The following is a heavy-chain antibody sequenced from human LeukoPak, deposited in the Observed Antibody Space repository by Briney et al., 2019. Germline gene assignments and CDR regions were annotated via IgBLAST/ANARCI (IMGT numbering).Heavy chain of an antibody. CDR3: ARDHSSWELPSDY. Sequence: GGSLRLSCAASGFTFSSYWMHWVRQAPGKGLVWVSRINSDGSTISHADSVKGRFTISRDNAKNTLYLQMNSLRAEDTAVCYCARDHSSWELPSDYWGQGTLVTVSS. CDR1: GFTFSSYW. D-gene: IGHD6-13*01. CDR2: INSDGSTI. V-gene: IGHV3-74*01. J-gene: IGHJ4*02.